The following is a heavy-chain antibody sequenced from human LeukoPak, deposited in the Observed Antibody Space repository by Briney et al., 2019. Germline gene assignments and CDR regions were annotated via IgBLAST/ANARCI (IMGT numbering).Heavy chain of an antibody. J-gene: IGHJ3*02. CDR1: GFTFDDYA. Sequence: GGSLRLSCAASGFTFDDYAMHWVRQAPGKGLEWVSGISWNSGSIGYADSVKGRFTISRDNAKNSLYLQMNSLRAEDTAVYYCARGSGDSSGYYYFNEGAFDIWGQGTVVTVSS. CDR3: ARGSGDSSGYYYFNEGAFDI. CDR2: ISWNSGSI. D-gene: IGHD3-22*01. V-gene: IGHV3-9*01.